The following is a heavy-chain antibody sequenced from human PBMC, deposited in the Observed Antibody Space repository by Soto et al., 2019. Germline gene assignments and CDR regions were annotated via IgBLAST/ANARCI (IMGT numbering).Heavy chain of an antibody. D-gene: IGHD3-9*01. Sequence: SVKVSCKASGGTFSSYAISWVRQAPGQGLEWMGGIIPIFGTANYAQKFQGRVTITADESTSTAYMELSSLRSEDTAVYYCARDRGRRGLRYFHRLPSDFDYWGQGTLVTVSS. CDR3: ARDRGRRGLRYFHRLPSDFDY. CDR2: IIPIFGTA. V-gene: IGHV1-69*13. CDR1: GGTFSSYA. J-gene: IGHJ4*02.